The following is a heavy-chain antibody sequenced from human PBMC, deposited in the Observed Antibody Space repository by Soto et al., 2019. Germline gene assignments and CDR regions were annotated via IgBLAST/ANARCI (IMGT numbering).Heavy chain of an antibody. J-gene: IGHJ4*02. D-gene: IGHD6-25*01. CDR3: ARRKERSGPNYFDY. V-gene: IGHV1-8*01. CDR1: GDTFTKYD. Sequence: ASVKVSCKASGDTFTKYDINWVRQAPGQGVEWMGWMNPNNGYTGYAQKFRGRVTMTRDTSISTAYMELSSLTSEDTAVYYCARRKERSGPNYFDYWGQETLVTVSS. CDR2: MNPNNGYT.